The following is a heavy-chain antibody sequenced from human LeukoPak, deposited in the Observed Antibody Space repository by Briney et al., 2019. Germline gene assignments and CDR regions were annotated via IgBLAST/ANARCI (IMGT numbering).Heavy chain of an antibody. J-gene: IGHJ4*02. D-gene: IGHD3-22*01. V-gene: IGHV3-74*01. CDR1: GFTFSSDW. Sequence: TGGSLRLSCAAAGFTFSSDWMHWVRQAPGKGLVWVSGINSDGSRITDADSVKGRFTISRDNVKNIVYLQMNSLRAEDTAVYYCARANYYDSSSFPRYFDYWGQGTLVTVSS. CDR2: INSDGSRI. CDR3: ARANYYDSSSFPRYFDY.